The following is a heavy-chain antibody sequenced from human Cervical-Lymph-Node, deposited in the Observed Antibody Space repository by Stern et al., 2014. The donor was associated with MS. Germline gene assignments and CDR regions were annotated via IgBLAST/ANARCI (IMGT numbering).Heavy chain of an antibody. CDR2: IIASVGRA. Sequence: VQLVQSGAEVKKPGSSVKVSCKASGGTFSSYAISWVRQAPGQGLEWVGGIIASVGRANYAEKVQGRVTITADESTSTPYMELSSLRSEDPAVYYCAIYSSSSIGDSWGQGTLVTVSS. D-gene: IGHD6-6*01. CDR1: GGTFSSYA. CDR3: AIYSSSSIGDS. J-gene: IGHJ4*02. V-gene: IGHV1-69*01.